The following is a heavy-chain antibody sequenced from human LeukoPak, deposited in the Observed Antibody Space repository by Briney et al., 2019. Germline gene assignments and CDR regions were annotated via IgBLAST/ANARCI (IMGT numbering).Heavy chain of an antibody. CDR3: ARGRRSLPTDYYYGSGSHNWFDP. CDR2: ISNIGSPI. V-gene: IGHV3-11*01. CDR1: GGSISSYY. D-gene: IGHD3-10*01. Sequence: LSLTCTVSGGSISSYYWSWVRQAPGKGLEWVSYISNIGSPIYYADSVKGRFTISRDNANNSLYLQMNSLRAEDTAVYYCARGRRSLPTDYYYGSGSHNWFDPWGQGTLVTVSS. J-gene: IGHJ5*02.